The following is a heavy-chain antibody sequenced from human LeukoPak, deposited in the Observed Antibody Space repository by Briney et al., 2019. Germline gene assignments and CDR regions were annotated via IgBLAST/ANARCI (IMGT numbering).Heavy chain of an antibody. D-gene: IGHD2-21*02. Sequence: PSETLSLTCAVYGGSFSGYYWSWIRQPPGKGLEWIGEINHSGSTNYNPSLKSRVTISVDTSKNQFSLKLSSVTAADTAVYYCASVYSDCVISAFDIWGQGTMVTVSS. CDR1: GGSFSGYY. CDR2: INHSGST. CDR3: ASVYSDCVISAFDI. V-gene: IGHV4-34*01. J-gene: IGHJ3*02.